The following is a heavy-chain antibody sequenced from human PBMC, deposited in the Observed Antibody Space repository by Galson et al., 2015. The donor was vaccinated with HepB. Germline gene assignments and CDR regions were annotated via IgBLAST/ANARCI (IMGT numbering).Heavy chain of an antibody. Sequence: SVKVSCKASGYTFTSYGISWVRQAPGQGLEWMGWISAYNGNANYAQKLQGRVTMTRDTSTSTVYMELSSLRSEDTAVYYCARDQVGSYYDSSGYIPFDYWGQGTLVTVSS. CDR3: ARDQVGSYYDSSGYIPFDY. CDR2: ISAYNGNA. CDR1: GYTFTSYG. V-gene: IGHV1-18*01. J-gene: IGHJ4*02. D-gene: IGHD3-22*01.